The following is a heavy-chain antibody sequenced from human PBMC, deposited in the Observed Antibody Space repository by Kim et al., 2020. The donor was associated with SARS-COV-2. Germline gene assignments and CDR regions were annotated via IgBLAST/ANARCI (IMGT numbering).Heavy chain of an antibody. J-gene: IGHJ4*02. CDR3: ARGSIYYDSSGYYSSHYFDY. CDR1: GGSVSSGSYY. Sequence: SETLSLTCTVSGGSVSSGSYYWSWIRQPPGKGLEWIGYIYYSGSTNYNPSLKSRVTISVDTSKNQFSLKLSSVTAADTAVYYCARGSIYYDSSGYYSSHYFDYWGQGTLVTVSS. V-gene: IGHV4-61*01. CDR2: IYYSGST. D-gene: IGHD3-22*01.